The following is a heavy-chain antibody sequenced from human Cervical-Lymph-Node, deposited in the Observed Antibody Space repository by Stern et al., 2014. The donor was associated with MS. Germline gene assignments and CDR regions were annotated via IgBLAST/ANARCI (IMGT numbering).Heavy chain of an antibody. CDR2: LLPIFGTA. J-gene: IGHJ4*02. V-gene: IGHV1-69*01. CDR1: GGTFSSYA. Sequence: QVQLVQSGAEVKKPGSSVKVSCKASGGTFSSYAISWVRQAPGQGLEWMGGLLPIFGTANYAQKVQGRVTITADESTSTAYMELSSLRSEDTAVYYCATLKVAVADNETPAWGQGTLVTVSS. D-gene: IGHD6-19*01. CDR3: ATLKVAVADNETPA.